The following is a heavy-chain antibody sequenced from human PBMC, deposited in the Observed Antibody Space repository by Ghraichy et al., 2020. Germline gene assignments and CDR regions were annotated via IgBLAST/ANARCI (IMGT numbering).Heavy chain of an antibody. Sequence: ESLNISCAASAFTFSDYSMNWVRQAPGKGLEWISYIDRSSSDIYYADSVKGRFTVSRDNAMNSLILQMNSLADEDTAVYYCARDLDWAFDYWGQGTLVTVSS. CDR1: AFTFSDYS. CDR3: ARDLDWAFDY. D-gene: IGHD3/OR15-3a*01. J-gene: IGHJ4*02. V-gene: IGHV3-48*02. CDR2: IDRSSSDI.